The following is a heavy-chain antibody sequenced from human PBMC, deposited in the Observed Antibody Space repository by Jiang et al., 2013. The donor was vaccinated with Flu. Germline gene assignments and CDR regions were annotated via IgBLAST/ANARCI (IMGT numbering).Heavy chain of an antibody. V-gene: IGHV4-59*08. D-gene: IGHD4-23*01. J-gene: IGHJ4*02. CDR3: ARHYGGNRPLDY. CDR2: IYYSGST. CDR1: GGSISSYY. Sequence: SGLVKPSETLSLTCTVSGGSISSYYWSWIRQPPGKGLEWIGYIYYSGSTNYNPSLKSRVTISVDTSKNQFSLKLSSVTAADTAVYYCARHYGGNRPLDYWGQGTLVTVSS.